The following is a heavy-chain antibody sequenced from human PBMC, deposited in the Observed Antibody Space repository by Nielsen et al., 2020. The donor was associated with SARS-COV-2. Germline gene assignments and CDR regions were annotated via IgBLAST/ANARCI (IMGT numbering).Heavy chain of an antibody. J-gene: IGHJ4*02. Sequence: SETLSLTCTVSSGSVSSSSYYWGWIRHPPGKGLEWIGNIYYSGTTYYSPSLKSRVSISVDTSKNQFSLKLSSVTAADTGVYYCARLIGYSTSSDYWGQGTLVTVSS. D-gene: IGHD6-13*01. V-gene: IGHV4-39*07. CDR1: SGSVSSSSYY. CDR3: ARLIGYSTSSDY. CDR2: IYYSGTT.